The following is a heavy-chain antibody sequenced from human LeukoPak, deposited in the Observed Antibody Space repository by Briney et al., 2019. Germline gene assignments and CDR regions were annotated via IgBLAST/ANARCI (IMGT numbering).Heavy chain of an antibody. CDR1: GYSISSGYY. CDR2: IYHSGST. J-gene: IGHJ5*02. CDR3: ARHNMVRGVIGWFDP. Sequence: SETLSLTCAVSGYSISSGYYWGWIRQPPGKGLEWIGSIYHSGSTYYNPSLKSRVTISVDTSKNQFSLKLSSVTAAETAVYYCARHNMVRGVIGWFDPWGQGTLVTVS. D-gene: IGHD3-10*01. V-gene: IGHV4-38-2*01.